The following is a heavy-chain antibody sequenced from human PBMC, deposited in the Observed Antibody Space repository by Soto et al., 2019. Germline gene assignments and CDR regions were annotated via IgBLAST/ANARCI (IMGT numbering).Heavy chain of an antibody. CDR2: ISSSSSTI. V-gene: IGHV3-48*01. CDR1: GFTFSSYS. J-gene: IGHJ4*02. CDR3: ARVKARGSSSLFYFDY. D-gene: IGHD6-6*01. Sequence: PGGSLRLSCAASGFTFSSYSMNWVRQAPGKGLEWVSYISSSSSTIYYADSVKGRFTISRDNAKNSLYLQMNSLRAEDTAVYYCARVKARGSSSLFYFDYWGQGTPVTVSS.